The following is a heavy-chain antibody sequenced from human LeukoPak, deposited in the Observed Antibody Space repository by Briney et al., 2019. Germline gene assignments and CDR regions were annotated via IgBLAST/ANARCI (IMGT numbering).Heavy chain of an antibody. CDR1: GFTFSSNW. Sequence: GGSLRLSCAASGFTFSSNWMSWVRQAPGKGLEWVANIKQDGSEKYYVDYVKGRFTISRDNAKNSLYLQMNSLRAEDTAVYYCARGSSGWYPNWFDPWGQGTLVTVSS. CDR3: ARGSSGWYPNWFDP. CDR2: IKQDGSEK. J-gene: IGHJ5*02. V-gene: IGHV3-7*04. D-gene: IGHD6-19*01.